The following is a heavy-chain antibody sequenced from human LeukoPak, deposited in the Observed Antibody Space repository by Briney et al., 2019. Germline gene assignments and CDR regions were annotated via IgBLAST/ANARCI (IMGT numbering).Heavy chain of an antibody. V-gene: IGHV1-69*04. J-gene: IGHJ4*02. CDR2: IIPIFGIA. D-gene: IGHD1-26*01. CDR3: ARGSVIVGATTFDY. CDR1: GGTFSSYA. Sequence: SVTVSCKASGGTFSSYAISWVRQAPGQGLEWMGRIIPIFGIANYAQKFQGRVTITADKSTSTACMELSSLRSEDTAVYYCARGSVIVGATTFDYWGQGTLVTVSS.